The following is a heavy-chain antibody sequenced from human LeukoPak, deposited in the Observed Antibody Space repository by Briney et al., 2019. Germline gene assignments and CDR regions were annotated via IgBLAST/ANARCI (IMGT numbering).Heavy chain of an antibody. CDR1: GFSFSGHW. CDR3: ARGPNSNWSGLDF. CDR2: ISPTGSTT. V-gene: IGHV3-74*01. J-gene: IGHJ4*02. Sequence: GGSLRLSCTASGFSFSGHWMHWARQLPGKGLVWVSRISPTGSTTSYADSVKGRFTVSRGDAKNTLYLQVNNLRAEDTAVYYCARGPNSNWSGLDFWGQGTLLTVSS. D-gene: IGHD6-6*01.